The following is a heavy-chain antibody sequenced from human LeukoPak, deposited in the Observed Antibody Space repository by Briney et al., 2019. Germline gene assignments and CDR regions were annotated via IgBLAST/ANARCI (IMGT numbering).Heavy chain of an antibody. CDR1: GASISSYY. CDR2: IYYSGST. D-gene: IGHD2-21*02. CDR3: AATRREPAIAF. V-gene: IGHV4-59*01. J-gene: IGHJ4*02. Sequence: SETLSLTCTVSGASISSYYLSWIRQPPGKELEWIGYIYYSGSTTYNPSLNSRVTISVDPSKSHFSLKLSSVTAADTAVYFCAATRREPAIAFWGQGTLVTVSS.